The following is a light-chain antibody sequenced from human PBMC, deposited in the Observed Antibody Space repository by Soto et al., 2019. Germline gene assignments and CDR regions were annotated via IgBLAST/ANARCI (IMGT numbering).Light chain of an antibody. CDR3: SSYTSSSTLV. CDR2: EVS. CDR1: SSDVGGYNY. J-gene: IGLJ3*02. V-gene: IGLV2-14*01. Sequence: QSALTQPASVSGSPGQSITISCSGTSSDVGGYNYVSWYQQHPDKAPKLMIFEVSYRPSGVSNRFSGSKSGNTASLTISGLPAEDEADYYCSSYTSSSTLVFGGGTKLTVL.